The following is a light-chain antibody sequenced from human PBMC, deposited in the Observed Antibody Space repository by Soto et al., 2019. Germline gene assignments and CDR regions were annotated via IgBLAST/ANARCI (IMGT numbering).Light chain of an antibody. V-gene: IGKV3-20*01. CDR1: QSVSSTY. Sequence: EIVLTQSPGTLSLSPGERATLSCRASQSVSSTYLAWYQQKPGQAPRLLIYDVSSRATGIPDRFSGRGSGTDFTLTISRLEPEDFAVYYCQHFGSSQWTFGQGTKVEIK. J-gene: IGKJ1*01. CDR3: QHFGSSQWT. CDR2: DVS.